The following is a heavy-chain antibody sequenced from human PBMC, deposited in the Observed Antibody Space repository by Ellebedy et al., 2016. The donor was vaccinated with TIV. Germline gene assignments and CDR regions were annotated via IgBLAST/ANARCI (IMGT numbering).Heavy chain of an antibody. J-gene: IGHJ4*02. CDR1: GFSLRTGRLS. CDR3: ARISGVWGFDY. Sequence: SGPTLVKPTQTLTLTCTFSGFSLRTGRLSVSWIRQPPGKALEWLARIDWDADKFYSTSLRTRLTISKDSSENQVVLTMTNMDPEHTATYNCARISGVWGFDYWGQGALVTVSS. D-gene: IGHD3-16*01. V-gene: IGHV2-70*17. CDR2: IDWDADK.